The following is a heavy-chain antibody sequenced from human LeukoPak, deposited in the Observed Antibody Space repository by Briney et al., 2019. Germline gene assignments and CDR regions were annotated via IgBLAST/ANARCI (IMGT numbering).Heavy chain of an antibody. D-gene: IGHD2-15*01. CDR3: ARQYCSGGSCYSGYYYYGMDV. CDR2: IYYSGST. V-gene: IGHV4-59*08. Sequence: SETLSLTCTVSGGSISSYYWNWIRQPPGKGLEWIGYIYYSGSTNYNPSLKSRITISVDTSKNQFSLKLSSVTAADTAVYYCARQYCSGGSCYSGYYYYGMDVWGQGTTGTVSS. CDR1: GGSISSYY. J-gene: IGHJ6*02.